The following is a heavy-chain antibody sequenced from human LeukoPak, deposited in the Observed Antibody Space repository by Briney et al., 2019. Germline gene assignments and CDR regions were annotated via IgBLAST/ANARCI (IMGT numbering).Heavy chain of an antibody. D-gene: IGHD6-6*01. Sequence: VSCKASGYDFINYGISWVRQAPGQGLEWMGWRSIYNGNTDYKLQGRVTMTTDTSTSTAYMEVRSLRSDDTAVYYCARGGPFPSGSSSREYYLDYWGQGTLVTVSS. CDR2: RSIYNGNT. CDR3: ARGGPFPSGSSSREYYLDY. J-gene: IGHJ4*02. CDR1: GYDFINYG. V-gene: IGHV1-18*01.